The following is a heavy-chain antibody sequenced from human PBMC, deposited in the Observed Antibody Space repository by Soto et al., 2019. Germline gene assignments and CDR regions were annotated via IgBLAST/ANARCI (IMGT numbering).Heavy chain of an antibody. D-gene: IGHD6-13*01. J-gene: IGHJ3*02. CDR1: GVTFSNYA. V-gene: IGHV3-30-3*01. CDR2: ILSDEINK. Sequence: VQLVESGGGVVQPGRSLRLSCAASGVTFSNYAMHWVRQAPGKGLEWVAAILSDEINKYSADSVKGRVTIARENSKHTLYLQMNSLRPEDTAVYYCAIIATSGGGDAFDIWVQGTMVTVSS. CDR3: AIIATSGGGDAFDI.